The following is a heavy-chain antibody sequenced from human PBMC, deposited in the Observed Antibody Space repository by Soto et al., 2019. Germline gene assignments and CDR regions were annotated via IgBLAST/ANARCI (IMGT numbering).Heavy chain of an antibody. J-gene: IGHJ6*02. Sequence: GGSLRLSCISSGFTFRTYTMNWVRQAPGKGLEWVSGIRGFSPYTFYAESVRGRFTISRDNAKNSLYLQMDSLRAEDTAVYYCARDRGYDAHDYYYNAMDVWGQGTTVTVSS. CDR3: ARDRGYDAHDYYYNAMDV. D-gene: IGHD3-10*01. CDR1: GFTFRTYT. CDR2: IRGFSPYT. V-gene: IGHV3-21*01.